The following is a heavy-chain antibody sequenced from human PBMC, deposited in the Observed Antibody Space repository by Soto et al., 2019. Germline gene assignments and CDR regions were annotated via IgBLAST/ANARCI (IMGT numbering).Heavy chain of an antibody. CDR3: ARDAPPPELRFLEWHNYDYNGMDV. CDR1: GYSFTAYG. J-gene: IGHJ6*02. CDR2: ISCYNGKT. V-gene: IGHV1-18*01. Sequence: QVQVVQSGDEVKETGASVRVSCKTSGYSFTAYGISWVRQAPGQALEWMGWISCYNGKTKYAQKVQGRVTMTTDTSASTAYMEVRRLRSDDTAIDYCARDAPPPELRFLEWHNYDYNGMDVWGQGTTVTVSS. D-gene: IGHD3-3*01.